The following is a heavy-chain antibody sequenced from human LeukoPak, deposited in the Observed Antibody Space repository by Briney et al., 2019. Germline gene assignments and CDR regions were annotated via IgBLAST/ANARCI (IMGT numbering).Heavy chain of an antibody. D-gene: IGHD1-1*01. CDR1: GYTFTGYY. V-gene: IGHV1-2*02. CDR2: INPNSGGI. CDR3: ARGVDWNDVCDY. J-gene: IGHJ4*02. Sequence: ASVKVSCKASGYTFTGYYMHWVRQAPGQGLEWMGWINPNSGGINYAQKFQGRVTMTRDTSISTAYMELSRLRSDDTAVYYCARGVDWNDVCDYWGQGTLVTVSS.